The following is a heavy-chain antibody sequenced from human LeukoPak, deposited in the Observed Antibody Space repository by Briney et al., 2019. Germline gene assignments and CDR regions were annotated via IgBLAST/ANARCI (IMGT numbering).Heavy chain of an antibody. CDR3: ARHVSVTPWYFDL. D-gene: IGHD4-17*01. Sequence: SETLSLTCTVSGGSISSYYWNWIRQPPGKGLEWIGYIYYAGNTKYSPSLKGRVTISVDTSKNQFSLRLSSVTAADTAVYYCARHVSVTPWYFDLWGRGTLVTVSS. V-gene: IGHV4-59*08. CDR1: GGSISSYY. J-gene: IGHJ2*01. CDR2: IYYAGNT.